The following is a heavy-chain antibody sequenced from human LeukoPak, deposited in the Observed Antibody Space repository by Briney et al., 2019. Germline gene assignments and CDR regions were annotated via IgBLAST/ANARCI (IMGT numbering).Heavy chain of an antibody. D-gene: IGHD2-15*01. V-gene: IGHV1-8*01. CDR1: GYTFTSYD. Sequence: GASVKVSCKASGYTFTSYDINWVRQATGQGLEWMGWMNPNSGNTGYAQKFQGRVTMTKNTSISTAYMELSSLRSEDTAVYYCARGGCSGGSCPVDYWGQGTLVTVSS. CDR3: ARGGCSGGSCPVDY. J-gene: IGHJ4*02. CDR2: MNPNSGNT.